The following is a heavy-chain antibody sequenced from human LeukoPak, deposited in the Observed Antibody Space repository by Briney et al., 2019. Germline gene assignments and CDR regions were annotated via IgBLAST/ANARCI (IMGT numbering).Heavy chain of an antibody. CDR1: GYTFTSYD. J-gene: IGHJ6*03. V-gene: IGHV1-8*01. CDR2: MNPNSGNT. CDR3: ARAGYMDV. Sequence: ASVKVSCKASGYTFTSYDINWVRQATGQGLEWMGWMNPNSGNTNYAQKLQGRVTMTTDTSTSTAYMELRSLRSEDTAVYYCARAGYMDVWGKGTTVTVSS.